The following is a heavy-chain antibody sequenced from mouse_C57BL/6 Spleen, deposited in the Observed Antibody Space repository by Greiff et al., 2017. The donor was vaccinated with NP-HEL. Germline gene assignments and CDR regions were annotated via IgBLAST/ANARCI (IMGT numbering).Heavy chain of an antibody. CDR3: ARDRGLEGRGTYYAMDY. CDR2: ISDGGSYT. D-gene: IGHD3-1*01. J-gene: IGHJ4*01. CDR1: GFTFSSYA. Sequence: EVQLVESGGGLVKPGGSLKLSCAASGFTFSSYAMSWVRQTPEKRLEWVATISDGGSYTYYPDNVKGRFTISRDNAKNNLYLQMSHLKSEDTAMYYCARDRGLEGRGTYYAMDYWGQGTSVTVSS. V-gene: IGHV5-4*01.